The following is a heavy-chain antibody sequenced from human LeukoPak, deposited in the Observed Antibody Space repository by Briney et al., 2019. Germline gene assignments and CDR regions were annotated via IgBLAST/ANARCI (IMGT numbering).Heavy chain of an antibody. J-gene: IGHJ6*02. CDR1: GGTFSSYA. Sequence: GASVKVSCKASGGTFSSYAISWVRQAPGQGLEWMGRIIPIFGIANYAQKFQGRVTITADKSTSTAYMELSSLRSEDTAVYYCANTDHGDSTRNYYYYGMDVWGQGTTVTVSS. CDR3: ANTDHGDSTRNYYYYGMDV. CDR2: IIPIFGIA. D-gene: IGHD4-17*01. V-gene: IGHV1-69*04.